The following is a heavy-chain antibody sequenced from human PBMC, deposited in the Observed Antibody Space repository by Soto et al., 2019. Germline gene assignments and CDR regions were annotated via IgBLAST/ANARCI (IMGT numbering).Heavy chain of an antibody. D-gene: IGHD2-2*01. CDR1: GFTFSSYC. V-gene: IGHV3-33*01. CDR2: IWYDGSNK. Sequence: PGGSLRLSCAASGFTFSSYCMHWVRQAPGKGLEWVAVIWYDGSNKYYADSVKGRFTISRDNSKNTLYLQMNSLRAEDTAVYYCARDRDIVVVPAAMPRHSDTFDYWGQGTLVTVSS. J-gene: IGHJ4*02. CDR3: ARDRDIVVVPAAMPRHSDTFDY.